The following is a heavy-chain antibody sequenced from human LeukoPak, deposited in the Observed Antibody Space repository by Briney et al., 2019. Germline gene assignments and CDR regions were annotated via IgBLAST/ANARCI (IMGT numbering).Heavy chain of an antibody. CDR1: GYTFTGYY. Sequence: EASVKVSCKASGYTFTGYYMHWVRQAPGQGLAWMGWINPNTGGTNYAQKFQGRVTMTRDTSISTAYMELSRLRSDDTAVYYCARAASTPGARSGYYDSSGYYSWDYWGQGTLVTVSS. CDR2: INPNTGGT. V-gene: IGHV1-2*02. J-gene: IGHJ4*02. D-gene: IGHD3-22*01. CDR3: ARAASTPGARSGYYDSSGYYSWDY.